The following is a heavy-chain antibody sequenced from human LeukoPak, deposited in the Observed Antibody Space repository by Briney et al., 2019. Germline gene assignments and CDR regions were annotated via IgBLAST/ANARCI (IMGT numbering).Heavy chain of an antibody. D-gene: IGHD3-22*01. CDR3: ARGIYYYDSSTYYCHFDS. CDR2: ISSTSSSTI. J-gene: IGHJ4*02. Sequence: HPGGSLRLSCAASGFTFSSYSMNWVRQAPGKGLEWVSYISSTSSSTIYYADSVKGRFTISRDNAKNSLYLQMNSLGDEDTAVYYCARGIYYYDSSTYYCHFDSWGQGTLVTVSS. V-gene: IGHV3-48*02. CDR1: GFTFSSYS.